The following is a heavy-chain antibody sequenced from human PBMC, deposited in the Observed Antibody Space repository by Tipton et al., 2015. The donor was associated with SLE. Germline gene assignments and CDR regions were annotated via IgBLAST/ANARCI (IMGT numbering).Heavy chain of an antibody. CDR2: IYSGGST. CDR3: ARELVVWTFDI. CDR1: RFTVSSNY. J-gene: IGHJ3*02. Sequence: GSLRLSCAASRFTVSSNYMSWVRQAPGKGLEWVSVIYSGGSTYYADSVKGRFTISRDNSKNTLYLQMNSLRAEDTAVYYCARELVVWTFDIWGQGTMVTVSS. V-gene: IGHV3-66*01. D-gene: IGHD2-8*02.